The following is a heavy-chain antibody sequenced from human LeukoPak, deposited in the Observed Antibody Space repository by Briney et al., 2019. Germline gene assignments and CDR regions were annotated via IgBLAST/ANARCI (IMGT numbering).Heavy chain of an antibody. CDR3: ARDRGRGIIAVAGTLDY. CDR2: IWYDGSNK. D-gene: IGHD6-19*01. J-gene: IGHJ4*02. V-gene: IGHV3-33*01. Sequence: GRSLRLSCAASGFTFRNYGMYWVRQTPGKGLEWVAVIWYDGSNKYYADSVKGRFTISRDNSKNTLYLQMNSLRAEDTAVYYCARDRGRGIIAVAGTLDYWGQGTLVTVSS. CDR1: GFTFRNYG.